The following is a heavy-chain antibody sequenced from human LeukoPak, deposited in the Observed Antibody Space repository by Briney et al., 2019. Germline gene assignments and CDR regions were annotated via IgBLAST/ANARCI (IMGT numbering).Heavy chain of an antibody. Sequence: SETLSLTCTVSGGSISSHYWSWIRQPPGKGLGWIGYIYYSGSANYNPSLKSRVTMSVDTSKNHFSLKVSSVTAADTAVYYCARMRDWFDPWGQGTLVTVSS. J-gene: IGHJ5*02. CDR3: ARMRDWFDP. CDR2: IYYSGSA. CDR1: GGSISSHY. V-gene: IGHV4-59*11.